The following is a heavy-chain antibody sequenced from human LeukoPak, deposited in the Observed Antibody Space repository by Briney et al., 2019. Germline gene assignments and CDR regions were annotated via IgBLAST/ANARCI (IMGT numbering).Heavy chain of an antibody. V-gene: IGHV3-30*04. J-gene: IGHJ6*02. Sequence: PGGSLRLSCAASGFTFSSYARHWVRQAPGKGLEWVAVISYDGSNKYYADSVKGRFTISRDNSKNTLYLQMNSLRAEDTAVYYCARAEQNAMMVVVKFPYYYGMDVWGQGTTVTVSS. CDR3: ARAEQNAMMVVVKFPYYYGMDV. CDR1: GFTFSSYA. CDR2: ISYDGSNK. D-gene: IGHD3-22*01.